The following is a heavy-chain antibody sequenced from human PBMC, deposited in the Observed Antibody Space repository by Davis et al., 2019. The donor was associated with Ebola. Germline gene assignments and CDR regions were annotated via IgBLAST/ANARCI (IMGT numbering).Heavy chain of an antibody. CDR2: ISWISGRK. J-gene: IGHJ3*01. CDR1: GFTFHNHA. V-gene: IGHV3-9*01. D-gene: IGHD6-13*01. CDR3: VRVYTGSSWYGAFEL. Sequence: GGSLRLSCAVSGFTFHNHAMRWVRLVPGKGLEWVSGISWISGRKVYADSVKGRFTISRDNAKNSLYLQMNSLRIEDTALYYCVRVYTGSSWYGAFELWGRGTMVTVSS.